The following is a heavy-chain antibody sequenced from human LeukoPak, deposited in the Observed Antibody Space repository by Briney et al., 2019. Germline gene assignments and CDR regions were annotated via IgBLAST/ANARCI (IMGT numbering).Heavy chain of an antibody. V-gene: IGHV3-53*01. CDR1: GFPFSSHG. J-gene: IGHJ5*02. Sequence: GGSLRLSCAGSGFPFSSHGMNWVRQAPGKGLEWDSVIYSGGSTYYADSVKGRFTISRDNSKNTLYLQMNSLRAEDTAVYYCARGGLRWNLRFDPWGQGTLVTVSS. CDR3: ARGGLRWNLRFDP. D-gene: IGHD1-1*01. CDR2: IYSGGST.